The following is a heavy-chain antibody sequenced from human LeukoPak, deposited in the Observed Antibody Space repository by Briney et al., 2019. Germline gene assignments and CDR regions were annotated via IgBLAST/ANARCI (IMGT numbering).Heavy chain of an antibody. CDR3: ARAYSPGRFDP. J-gene: IGHJ5*02. CDR1: GGTFSSYA. D-gene: IGHD2-21*01. Sequence: ASVKVSCKASGGTFSSYAISWVRQAPGQGLEWMGRIIPILGIANYARKFQGRVTITADKSTSTAYMELSSLRSEDTAEYYCARAYSPGRFDPWGQGTLVTVSS. CDR2: IIPILGIA. V-gene: IGHV1-69*04.